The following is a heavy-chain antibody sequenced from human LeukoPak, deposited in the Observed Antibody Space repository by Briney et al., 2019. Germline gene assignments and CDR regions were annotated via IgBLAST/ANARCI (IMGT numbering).Heavy chain of an antibody. D-gene: IGHD3-3*01. Sequence: PSETLSLTCAVSAGFINSSNWWSWIRQHPGKGLEWIGYIYYSGSTYYNPSLKSRVTISVDTSKNQFSLKLSSVTAADTAVYYCARGFFGGPFDYWGQGTLVTVSS. CDR1: AGFINSSNW. V-gene: IGHV4-31*11. J-gene: IGHJ4*02. CDR2: IYYSGST. CDR3: ARGFFGGPFDY.